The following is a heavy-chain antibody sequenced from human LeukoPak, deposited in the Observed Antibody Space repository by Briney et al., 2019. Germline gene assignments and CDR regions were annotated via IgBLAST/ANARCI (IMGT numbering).Heavy chain of an antibody. CDR3: ARTLRPLHHYYYGMDV. Sequence: GGSLRLSCVVSGFTFSSYYMHWVRQAPGKGLEWVANIKQDGSEKYYVDSVKGRFTISRDNAKNSLYLQMNSLRVEDTAVYYCARTLRPLHHYYYGMDVWGQGTTVTVSS. D-gene: IGHD3-16*01. J-gene: IGHJ6*02. CDR1: GFTFSSYY. V-gene: IGHV3-7*01. CDR2: IKQDGSEK.